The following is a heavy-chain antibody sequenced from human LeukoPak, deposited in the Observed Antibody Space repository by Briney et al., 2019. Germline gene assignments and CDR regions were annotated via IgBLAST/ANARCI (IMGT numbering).Heavy chain of an antibody. CDR2: ISSDGSNT. Sequence: PGGSLRLSCAASGFTFSRVWMDWVRQAPGQGLVYVSRISSDGSNTNYADFVKGRFTISRDNAKNTLYLQMNSLRADDTAVYYCARDRDGYSSWGQGTPVTVSS. V-gene: IGHV3-74*01. CDR3: ARDRDGYSS. CDR1: GFTFSRVW. D-gene: IGHD5-24*01. J-gene: IGHJ5*02.